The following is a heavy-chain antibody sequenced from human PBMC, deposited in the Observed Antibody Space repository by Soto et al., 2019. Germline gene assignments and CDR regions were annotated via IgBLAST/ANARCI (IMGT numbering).Heavy chain of an antibody. D-gene: IGHD4-17*01. V-gene: IGHV1-69*13. CDR2: IIPIFGTA. Sequence: GASVKVSCKASGVTFSSYAISWVRQAPVQGLEWMGGIIPIFGTANYAQKFQGRVTITADESTSTAYMELSSPRSEDTAVYYCARDTGTVTISWGQGTLVNVSS. J-gene: IGHJ4*02. CDR3: ARDTGTVTIS. CDR1: GVTFSSYA.